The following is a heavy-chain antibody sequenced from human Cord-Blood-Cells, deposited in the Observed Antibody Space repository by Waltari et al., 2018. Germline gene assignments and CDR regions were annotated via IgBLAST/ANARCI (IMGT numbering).Heavy chain of an antibody. Sequence: QLQLQESGPGLVKPSETLSLTCTVSGGSISSSSYYWGWIRQPPGKGLEWIGSIYYSWSTYYNPSLKSRVTISVDTSKNQFSLKLSSVTAADTAVYYCARPGYYDSSGYYFDYWGQGTLVTVSS. CDR3: ARPGYYDSSGYYFDY. CDR1: GGSISSSSYY. CDR2: IYYSWST. D-gene: IGHD3-22*01. V-gene: IGHV4-39*07. J-gene: IGHJ4*02.